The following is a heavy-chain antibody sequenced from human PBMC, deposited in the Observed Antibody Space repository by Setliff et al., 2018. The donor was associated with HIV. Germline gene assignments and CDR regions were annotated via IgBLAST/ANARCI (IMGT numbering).Heavy chain of an antibody. D-gene: IGHD3-16*01. J-gene: IGHJ3*02. Sequence: PSETLSLTCTVSGDSINSGGYYWTWIRQRPGKGLDWIGYIFSSGNTSSTPSLKSRLTMSLYTSENQLSLKLNSVTAADTATSFSARGGGIRDAFDIWGQGTLVTVSS. CDR2: IFSSGNT. V-gene: IGHV4-31*03. CDR3: ARGGGIRDAFDI. CDR1: GDSINSGGYY.